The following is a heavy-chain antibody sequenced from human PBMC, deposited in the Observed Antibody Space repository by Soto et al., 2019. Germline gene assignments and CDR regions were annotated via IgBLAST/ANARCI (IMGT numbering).Heavy chain of an antibody. CDR2: IYYIGST. Sequence: SETLSLTGTVSRGSISSGTNYWAWIRQPPGKGLEWIANIYYIGSTFYNPSLKSRVTISLDTSKNQLSLKLRSVTAADTAVYYCARQQAGCYFDSLGQGTLLTVCS. V-gene: IGHV4-39*01. CDR1: RGSISSGTNY. D-gene: IGHD6-25*01. CDR3: ARQQAGCYFDS. J-gene: IGHJ4*02.